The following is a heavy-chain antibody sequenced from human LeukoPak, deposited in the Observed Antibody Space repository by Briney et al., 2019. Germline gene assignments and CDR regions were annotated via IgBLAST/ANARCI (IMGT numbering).Heavy chain of an antibody. Sequence: GGSLRLSCTASGFTFGDYAMSWVRQAPGKGLEWVAFIRYDGSNKYYADSVKGRFTISRDNSKNTLYLQMNSLRAEDTAVYYCAKDRAAYIAAAGTDFDYWGQGTLVTVSS. V-gene: IGHV3-30*02. CDR3: AKDRAAYIAAAGTDFDY. J-gene: IGHJ4*02. CDR1: GFTFGDYA. CDR2: IRYDGSNK. D-gene: IGHD6-13*01.